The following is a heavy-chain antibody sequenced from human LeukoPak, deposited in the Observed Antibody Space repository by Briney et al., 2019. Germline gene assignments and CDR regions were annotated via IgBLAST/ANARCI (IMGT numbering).Heavy chain of an antibody. J-gene: IGHJ4*02. CDR3: ARGFIAAAGTGTFY. V-gene: IGHV3-64*01. CDR2: ISSNGGST. CDR1: GFTFSSYA. Sequence: GGSLRLSCAASGFTFSSYAMHWVRQAPGKGLEYDSAISSNGGSTYYANSVKGRFTISRDNSKNTLYLQMGSLRAEDMAVYYCARGFIAAAGTGTFYWGQGTLVTVSS. D-gene: IGHD6-13*01.